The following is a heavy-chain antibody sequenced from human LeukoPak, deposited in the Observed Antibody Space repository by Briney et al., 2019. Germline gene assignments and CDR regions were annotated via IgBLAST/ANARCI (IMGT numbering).Heavy chain of an antibody. V-gene: IGHV1-69*05. J-gene: IGHJ4*02. Sequence: SVKVSCKASGGTFSSYAISWVRQAPGQGLEWMGGIIPIFGTANYAQKFQGRVTITTDESTSTAYMELSSLRSGDTAVYYCARSKRGYSYGEIDYWGQGTLVTVSS. D-gene: IGHD5-18*01. CDR3: ARSKRGYSYGEIDY. CDR2: IIPIFGTA. CDR1: GGTFSSYA.